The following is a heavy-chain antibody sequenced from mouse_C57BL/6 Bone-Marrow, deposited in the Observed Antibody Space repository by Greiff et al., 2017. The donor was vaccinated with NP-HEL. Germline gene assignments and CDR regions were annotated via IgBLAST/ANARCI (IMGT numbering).Heavy chain of an antibody. CDR3: ARRGGDSYAMDY. CDR1: GFTFSSYT. J-gene: IGHJ4*01. Sequence: EVQLMESGGGLVKPGGSLKLSCAASGFTFSSYTMSWVRQTPEKRLEWVATISGGGGNTYYPDSVKGRFTISRDNAKNTLYLQMSSLRSEDTALYYCARRGGDSYAMDYWGQGTSVTVSS. V-gene: IGHV5-9*01. CDR2: ISGGGGNT. D-gene: IGHD3-3*01.